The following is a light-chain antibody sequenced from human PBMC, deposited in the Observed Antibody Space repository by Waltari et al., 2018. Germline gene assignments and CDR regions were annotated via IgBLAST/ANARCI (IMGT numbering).Light chain of an antibody. CDR1: QSILSW. CDR3: QQYNSYSPGLT. CDR2: KAS. Sequence: IHLIQSQSIPCSHPLDPLHIPPLARQSILSWLAWYQHKPGTAPNLLIFKASTLRNGVPPRFSGTGSGTEFTLTISSLQPDDFATYYCQQYNSYSPGLTFGGGTRVEIK. V-gene: IGKV1-5*03. J-gene: IGKJ4*01.